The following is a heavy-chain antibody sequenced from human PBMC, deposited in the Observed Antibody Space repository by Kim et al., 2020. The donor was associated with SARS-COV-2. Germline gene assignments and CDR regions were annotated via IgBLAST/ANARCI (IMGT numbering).Heavy chain of an antibody. D-gene: IGHD4-17*01. J-gene: IGHJ4*02. CDR3: ARDYSPTTVVTPLDY. CDR2: INPNSGGT. CDR1: GYTFTGYY. V-gene: IGHV1-2*02. Sequence: ASVKVSCKASGYTFTGYYMHWVRQAPGQGLEWMGWINPNSGGTNYAQKFQGRVTMTRDTSISTAYMELSRLRSDDTAVYYCARDYSPTTVVTPLDYWGQGTLVTVSS.